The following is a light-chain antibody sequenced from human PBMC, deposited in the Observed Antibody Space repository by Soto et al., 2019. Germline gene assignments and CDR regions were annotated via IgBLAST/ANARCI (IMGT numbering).Light chain of an antibody. J-gene: IGKJ3*01. CDR3: QQYDTPPRFT. CDR2: DAS. Sequence: DIQMTQSPSSLSASVGDRVTITCQASQDISNYLNWYQQKPGKAPKLLIYDASNLETVVPSRFSGSGSGTDFTFTISSLQPEDIATYYCQQYDTPPRFTFGPGTKVDIK. CDR1: QDISNY. V-gene: IGKV1-33*01.